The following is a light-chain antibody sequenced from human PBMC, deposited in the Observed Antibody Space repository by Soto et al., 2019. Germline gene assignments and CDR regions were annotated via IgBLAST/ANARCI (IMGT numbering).Light chain of an antibody. CDR2: HAP. J-gene: IGKJ4*01. V-gene: IGKV1-5*01. CDR3: QQFSSYPLT. CDR1: QSIDRW. Sequence: DIQMTQSPSTLPASVGDRVTITCRASQSIDRWLAWYQQRPGKAPKILIYHAPSLETGVPSRFSGSGSGTDFTLTISRLEPEDFAVYYCQQFSSYPLTFGGGTKVDI.